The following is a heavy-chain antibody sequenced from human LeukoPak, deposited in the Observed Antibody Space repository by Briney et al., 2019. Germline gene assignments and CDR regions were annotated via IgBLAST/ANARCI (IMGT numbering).Heavy chain of an antibody. CDR2: IIPIFGTA. D-gene: IGHD3-22*01. CDR3: ARDRGAGYYDSSGYYYDAFDI. V-gene: IGHV1-69*13. J-gene: IGHJ3*02. Sequence: ASVKVSCKASGYPFTSYFMHWVRQAPGQGLEWMGGIIPIFGTANYAQKFQGRVTITADESTSTAYMELSSLRSEDTAVYYCARDRGAGYYDSSGYYYDAFDIWGQGTMVTVSS. CDR1: GYPFTSYF.